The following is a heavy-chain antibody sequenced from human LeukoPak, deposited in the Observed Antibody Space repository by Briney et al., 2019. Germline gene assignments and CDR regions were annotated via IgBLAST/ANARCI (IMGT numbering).Heavy chain of an antibody. J-gene: IGHJ4*02. D-gene: IGHD3-16*02. CDR3: AKGLGELSFIVDY. V-gene: IGHV3-23*01. Sequence: GGSLRLSCAASGFTFNNYAMTWVRQAPGKGLEWVSALSGGGGSTYYADSVEGRFTISRDNSKNTLYLQMNSLRAEDTAIYYCAKGLGELSFIVDYWGQGVLVTVSS. CDR2: LSGGGGST. CDR1: GFTFNNYA.